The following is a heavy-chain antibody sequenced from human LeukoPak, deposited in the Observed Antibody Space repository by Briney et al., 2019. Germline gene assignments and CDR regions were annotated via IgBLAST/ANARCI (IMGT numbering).Heavy chain of an antibody. Sequence: SETLSLTCTASGGSISSSSYYWGWIRQPPGKGLEWIGSIYYSGSTYYNPSLKSRVTISVDTSKNQFSLKLSSVTAADTAVYYCARQGDYCDSSEFNYWGQGTLVTVSS. D-gene: IGHD3-22*01. CDR2: IYYSGST. J-gene: IGHJ4*02. CDR1: GGSISSSSYY. V-gene: IGHV4-39*01. CDR3: ARQGDYCDSSEFNY.